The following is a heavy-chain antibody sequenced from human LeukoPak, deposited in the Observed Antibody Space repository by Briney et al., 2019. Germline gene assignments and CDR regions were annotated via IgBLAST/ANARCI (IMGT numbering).Heavy chain of an antibody. CDR3: ARVRDGYNDAYDI. CDR2: ISAYNGDT. D-gene: IGHD5-24*01. CDR1: GYTFTSYG. J-gene: IGHJ3*02. V-gene: IGHV1-18*01. Sequence: ASVKVSCKASGYTFTSYGISWVRQAPGQGLEWMGWISAYNGDTNYAQKLQGRVTMTRDTSTSTVYTELSSLRSEDTAVYYCARVRDGYNDAYDIWGQGTMVTVHS.